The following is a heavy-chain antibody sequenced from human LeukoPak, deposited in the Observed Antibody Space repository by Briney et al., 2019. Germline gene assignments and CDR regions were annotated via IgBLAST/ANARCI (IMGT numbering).Heavy chain of an antibody. CDR2: IIPIFGTA. Sequence: SVKVSCKASGGTFSSYAISWVRQAPGQGLEWMGGIIPIFGTANYAQKFQGRVTITADKSASTAYMELSSLRSEDTAVYYCARGKISYSSGWYYYFDYWGQGTLVTVSS. V-gene: IGHV1-69*06. CDR3: ARGKISYSSGWYYYFDY. D-gene: IGHD6-19*01. J-gene: IGHJ4*02. CDR1: GGTFSSYA.